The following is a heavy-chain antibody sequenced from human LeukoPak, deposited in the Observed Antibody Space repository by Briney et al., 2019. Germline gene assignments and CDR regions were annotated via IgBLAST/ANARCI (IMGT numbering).Heavy chain of an antibody. CDR1: GFNFSIYS. J-gene: IGHJ4*02. V-gene: IGHV3-21*04. Sequence: GGSLRLSCAASGFNFSIYSMNWVRQAPGKGLEWVSSISSSSSYIYYADSVKGRFTISRDNAKNSLYLQMNSLRSEDTAVYYCASFTDGDYGFDYWGQGTLVTVSS. D-gene: IGHD4-17*01. CDR2: ISSSSSYI. CDR3: ASFTDGDYGFDY.